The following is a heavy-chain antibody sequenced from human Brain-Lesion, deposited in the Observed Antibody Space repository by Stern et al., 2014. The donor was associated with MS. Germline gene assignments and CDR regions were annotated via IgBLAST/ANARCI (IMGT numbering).Heavy chain of an antibody. CDR2: FDPEDGET. J-gene: IGHJ4*02. CDR1: GYTLTDLS. Sequence: VQLVESGAEVKKPGASVKVSCTVSGYTLTDLSMHWVRQAPRQGLEWMGGFDPEDGETIYAQKFQGRVTMTEDTSTDTAYMELSSLRSEDTAVYYCATLSPGAGGNYYRHFDYWGQGTLVTVSS. D-gene: IGHD1-26*01. V-gene: IGHV1-24*01. CDR3: ATLSPGAGGNYYRHFDY.